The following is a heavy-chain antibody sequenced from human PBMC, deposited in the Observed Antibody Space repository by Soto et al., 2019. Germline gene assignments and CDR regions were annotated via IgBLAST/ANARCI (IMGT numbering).Heavy chain of an antibody. V-gene: IGHV1-18*01. Sequence: ASVKVSCKASGYTFPSYGISWVRQAPGQGLEWMGWISPYNGNTNYVQKLQGRVTMTTDTSTSTAYMELRSLRSDDTAVYYCAREVVVAARFDPWGQGTLVTVS. D-gene: IGHD2-15*01. J-gene: IGHJ5*02. CDR2: ISPYNGNT. CDR3: AREVVVAARFDP. CDR1: GYTFPSYG.